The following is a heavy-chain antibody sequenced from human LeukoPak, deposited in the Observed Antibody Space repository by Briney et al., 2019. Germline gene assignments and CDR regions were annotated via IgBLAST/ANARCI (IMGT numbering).Heavy chain of an antibody. CDR2: IWYDGSNK. CDR1: GFTFSSYG. D-gene: IGHD4-17*01. CDR3: ARDGHDYGDSPYYFDY. V-gene: IGHV3-33*01. J-gene: IGHJ4*02. Sequence: GRSLRLSCAASGFTFSSYGMHWVRQAPGKGLEGVAVIWYDGSNKYYADSVKGRLTISRDNSKNTLYLQMNSLRAEDTAVYYCARDGHDYGDSPYYFDYWGQGTLVTVSS.